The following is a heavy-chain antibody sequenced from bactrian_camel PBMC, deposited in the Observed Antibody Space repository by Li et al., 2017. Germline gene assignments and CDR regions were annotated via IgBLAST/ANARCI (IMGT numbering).Heavy chain of an antibody. CDR1: GDTFSNYA. Sequence: HVQLVESGGDLEQPGGSLRLSCASSGDTFSNYAVSWVRQAPGKGLEWVSGIYPDGSSTGYADSVKGRFTISRDNAKNTLYLQLNSLKTEDTAMYYCAKDPELGYYEVQGTQVTVS. J-gene: IGHJ4*01. D-gene: IGHD4*01. CDR2: IYPDGSST. V-gene: IGHV3S7*01.